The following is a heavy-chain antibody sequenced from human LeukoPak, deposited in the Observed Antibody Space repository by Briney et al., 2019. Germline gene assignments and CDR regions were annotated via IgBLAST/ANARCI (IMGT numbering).Heavy chain of an antibody. Sequence: GASVKVSCKVSGYTFTGYYMHWVRQAPGQGLEWMGRNDPNGGGTHYAQKFQGRVTMARDTSISTSYMELTELRSDDTAVYYWAHCGGSYGDVWGRGTMVTVSS. D-gene: IGHD1-26*01. CDR2: NDPNGGGT. V-gene: IGHV1-2*06. J-gene: IGHJ3*01. CDR3: AHCGGSYGDV. CDR1: GYTFTGYY.